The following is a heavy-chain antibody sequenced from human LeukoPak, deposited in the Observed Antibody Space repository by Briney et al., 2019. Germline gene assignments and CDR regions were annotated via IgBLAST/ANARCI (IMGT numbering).Heavy chain of an antibody. CDR1: GFTFSSYS. J-gene: IGHJ6*03. CDR2: INWNGGST. CDR3: ARSNQDYYYYMDV. V-gene: IGHV3-20*04. Sequence: RTGGSLRLSCAASGFTFSSYSMSWVRQAPGNGLEWVSGINWNGGSTGYADSVKGRFTISRDNAKNSLYLQMNSLRAEDTALYYCARSNQDYYYYMDVWGKGTTVTVSS. D-gene: IGHD4-11*01.